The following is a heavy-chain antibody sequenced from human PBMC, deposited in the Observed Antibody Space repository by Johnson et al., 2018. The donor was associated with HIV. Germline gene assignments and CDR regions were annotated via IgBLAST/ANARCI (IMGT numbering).Heavy chain of an antibody. Sequence: MLLVESGGGLVQPGGSLRLSCAASGFTVSSNYMSWVRQAPGKGLEWVSRIKTDGRGTNYADSVRGRFTISRDDAKNTLYLQMNSLRAEDTAVYYCVRGLDIWGQGTEVTVSS. V-gene: IGHV3-74*02. CDR3: VRGLDI. J-gene: IGHJ3*02. CDR1: GFTVSSNY. CDR2: IKTDGRGT.